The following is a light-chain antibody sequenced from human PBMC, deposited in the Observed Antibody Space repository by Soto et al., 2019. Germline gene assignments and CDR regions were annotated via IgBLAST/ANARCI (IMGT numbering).Light chain of an antibody. Sequence: QSALTQPGSVSGSPGQSITISCSGTSSDIGSYNLVSWYQQHPGKAPKVIIFEGSRLPSGVSSRFSGSKSGNTASLTISGPRPEDEADYYCSSYAGSNVLVVFGGGTKLTVL. CDR2: EGS. V-gene: IGLV2-23*01. J-gene: IGLJ2*01. CDR3: SSYAGSNVLVV. CDR1: SSDIGSYNL.